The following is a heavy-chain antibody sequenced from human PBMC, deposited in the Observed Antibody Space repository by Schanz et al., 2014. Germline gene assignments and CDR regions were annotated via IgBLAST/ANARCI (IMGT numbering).Heavy chain of an antibody. CDR2: IYSCCST. CDR1: GFTVRSIY. J-gene: IGHJ4*02. Sequence: SSAASGFTVRSIYMSCVLPAPWKGLDWVSFIYSCCSTYYADSVKGRFTISRDKSKNTLYLQMNSRRAEDTAVYYWARDLRYAAHISSQDRRGQGNMVIVSS. D-gene: IGHD2-8*01. CDR3: ARDLRYAAHISSQDR. V-gene: IGHV3-66*01.